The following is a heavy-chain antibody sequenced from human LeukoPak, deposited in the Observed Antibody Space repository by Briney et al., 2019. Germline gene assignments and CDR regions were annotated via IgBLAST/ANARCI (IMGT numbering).Heavy chain of an antibody. V-gene: IGHV3-74*01. D-gene: IGHD3-22*01. CDR2: INSDGSST. J-gene: IGHJ5*02. CDR1: GFTFSSYW. CDR3: ARRDSLLYNWFDP. Sequence: PGGSLRLSCAASGFTFSSYWMHWVRQAPGKGLVWVSRINSDGSSTSYADSVKGRFTISRDNAKNTLYLQMNSLRAEDTAVYYCARRDSLLYNWFDPWGQGTLVTVSS.